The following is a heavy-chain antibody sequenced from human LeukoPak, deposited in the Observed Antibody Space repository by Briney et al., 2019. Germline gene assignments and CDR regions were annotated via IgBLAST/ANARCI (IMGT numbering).Heavy chain of an antibody. V-gene: IGHV4-59*08. CDR1: GGSISSYY. D-gene: IGHD5-18*01. CDR2: IYYSGST. J-gene: IGHJ4*02. CDR3: ARIGKNRGYSYGSIRYYFDY. Sequence: SETLSLTCTVSGGSISSYYWSWIRQPPGKGLEWIGYIYYSGSTNYNPSLKSRVTTSVDTSKNQFSLKLSSVTAADAAVYYCARIGKNRGYSYGSIRYYFDYWGQGTLVTVSS.